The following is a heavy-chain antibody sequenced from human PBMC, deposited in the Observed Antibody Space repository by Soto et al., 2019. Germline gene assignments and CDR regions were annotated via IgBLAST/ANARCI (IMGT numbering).Heavy chain of an antibody. CDR2: INPNSGGT. CDR1: GYTFTGYY. J-gene: IGHJ4*02. V-gene: IGHV1-2*04. Sequence: QVQLVQSGAEVKKPGASVKVSCKASGYTFTGYYMHWVRQAPGQGLEWMGWINPNSGGTNYAQKFQGWGNTTRDTSISTAYMELIRLRSDDTAVYYCARAGYVDNGLTDNGDFEFWGQGTLVTVSS. D-gene: IGHD3-9*01. CDR3: ARAGYVDNGLTDNGDFEF.